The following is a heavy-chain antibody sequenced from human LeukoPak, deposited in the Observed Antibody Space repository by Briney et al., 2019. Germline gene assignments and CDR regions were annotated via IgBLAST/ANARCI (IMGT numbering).Heavy chain of an antibody. CDR1: GFTFSSYG. CDR2: ISYDGSNK. D-gene: IGHD6-13*01. V-gene: IGHV3-30*18. CDR3: AKDLAAAADY. J-gene: IGHJ4*02. Sequence: GRSLRLSCAASGFTFSSYGMHWVRQAPGKGLEWVAVISYDGSNKYYADSVKGRFTISRDNSKNTLYLQMNSLRAEDTAVYYCAKDLAAAADYWGQGTLVTVSS.